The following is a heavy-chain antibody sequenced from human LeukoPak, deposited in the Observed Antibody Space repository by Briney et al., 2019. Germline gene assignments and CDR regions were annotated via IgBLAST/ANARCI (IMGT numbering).Heavy chain of an antibody. CDR2: LYSSGNT. CDR1: GGSISNYY. J-gene: IGHJ4*02. CDR3: ARTYGDHWYFDY. D-gene: IGHD4-17*01. V-gene: IGHV4-4*07. Sequence: NPSETLSLTCTVSGGSISNYYWSWLRQPAGKGLEWVGRLYSSGNTYYNPSLKSRVTMSVDTSKNQFSLKLSSVTAADTAVYYCARTYGDHWYFDYWGQGTLVTVSS.